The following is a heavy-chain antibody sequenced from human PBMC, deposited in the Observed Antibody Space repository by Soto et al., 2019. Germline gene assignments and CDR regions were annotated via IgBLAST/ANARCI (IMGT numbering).Heavy chain of an antibody. D-gene: IGHD5-12*01. CDR1: GFTFSSYA. CDR3: ARDYYRFNSGYGFSMDV. V-gene: IGHV3-30-3*01. J-gene: IGHJ6*02. Sequence: SGGSLRLSCAASGFTFSSYAMHWVRQAPGKGLEWVAVISYDGGNKYYADSVKGRFTISRDNSKNTLYLQMNSLRAEDTAVYYCARDYYRFNSGYGFSMDVWGQGTTVTVSS. CDR2: ISYDGGNK.